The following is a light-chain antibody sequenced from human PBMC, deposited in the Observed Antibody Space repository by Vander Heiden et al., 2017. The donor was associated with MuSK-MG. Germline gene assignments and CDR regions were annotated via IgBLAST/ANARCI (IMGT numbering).Light chain of an antibody. V-gene: IGLV3-19*01. CDR2: GKN. CDR3: NSTDSSGKLFV. Sequence: SSELTQDPAVSVALGQTVRITCQGDSLSSYYASWYQQKPGQAPVLVVVGKNNRPSGIPDRFSGYRSGKTADSKTNGAQAEDEADDYCNSTDSSGKLFVFGGGTKITVL. J-gene: IGLJ2*01. CDR1: SLSSYY.